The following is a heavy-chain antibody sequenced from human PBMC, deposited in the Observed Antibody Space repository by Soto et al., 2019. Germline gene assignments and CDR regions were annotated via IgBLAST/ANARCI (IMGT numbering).Heavy chain of an antibody. D-gene: IGHD1-1*01. CDR3: ARDPGGTNYYGMDV. CDR2: ISGSGGST. J-gene: IGHJ6*02. V-gene: IGHV3-23*01. Sequence: EVQLLESGGGLVQPGGSLRLSCAASGFTFSSYAMSWVRQAPGKGLEWVSAISGSGGSTYYADSVKGRFTISRDNSKNTLYLQMNSLRAEDTAVYYCARDPGGTNYYGMDVWGQGTTVTVSS. CDR1: GFTFSSYA.